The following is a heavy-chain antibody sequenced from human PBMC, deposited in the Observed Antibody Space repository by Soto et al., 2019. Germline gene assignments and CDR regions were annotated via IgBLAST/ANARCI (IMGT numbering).Heavy chain of an antibody. J-gene: IGHJ4*02. CDR2: ISGSGGST. D-gene: IGHD2-2*02. CDR3: AKADCSSASCYTIES. V-gene: IGHV3-23*01. CDR1: GFTFSSYA. Sequence: GGSLRLSCAASGFTFSSYAMSWVRQAPGKGLEWVSAISGSGGSTYYADSVKGRFTVSRDNSKNILYLQMNSLRAEDTAVYSCAKADCSSASCYTIESWGQGTLVTVSS.